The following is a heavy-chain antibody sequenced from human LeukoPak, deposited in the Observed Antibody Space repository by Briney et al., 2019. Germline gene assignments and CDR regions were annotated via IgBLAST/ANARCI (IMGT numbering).Heavy chain of an antibody. CDR3: AKDRDYYGSGDAFDI. CDR1: GFTFSSYG. D-gene: IGHD3-10*01. Sequence: PGGSLRLSCAASGFTFSSYGMHWVRQAPGKGLEWVAVISYDGSNKYYADSVKGRFTISRDNSKNTLYLQMNSLRAEDTAVYYCAKDRDYYGSGDAFDIWGQGTMVTVSS. J-gene: IGHJ3*02. V-gene: IGHV3-30*18. CDR2: ISYDGSNK.